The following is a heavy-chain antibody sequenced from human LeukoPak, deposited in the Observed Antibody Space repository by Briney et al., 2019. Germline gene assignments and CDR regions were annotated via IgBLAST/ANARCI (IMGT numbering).Heavy chain of an antibody. Sequence: GGSLRLSCVASGITFSNYAVSWVRQAPEKGLDWVSVTSGSAHKIRYADSVKGRFTISRDNSENIVYLQMNNLRVEDTAVYYCAGRPTGYSSGYIHWGQGTLVTVSS. J-gene: IGHJ4*02. D-gene: IGHD5-18*01. CDR1: GITFSNYA. CDR2: TSGSAHKI. V-gene: IGHV3-23*01. CDR3: AGRPTGYSSGYIH.